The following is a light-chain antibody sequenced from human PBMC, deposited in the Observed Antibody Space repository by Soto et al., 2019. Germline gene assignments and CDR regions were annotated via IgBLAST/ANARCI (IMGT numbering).Light chain of an antibody. CDR3: SSYTSSSTLV. Sequence: QSALTQPASVSGSPGQSITISCTGTSSDVGGYNYVSWYQQHPGKAPKLIIFEVSNRPSGVSNRFSGSKSGNTASLTISGLQAEDEADYSCSSYTSSSTLVFGGGTKVTVL. CDR2: EVS. V-gene: IGLV2-14*01. CDR1: SSDVGGYNY. J-gene: IGLJ2*01.